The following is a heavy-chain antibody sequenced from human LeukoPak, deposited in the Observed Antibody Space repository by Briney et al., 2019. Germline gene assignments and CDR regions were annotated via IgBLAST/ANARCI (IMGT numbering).Heavy chain of an antibody. CDR3: ARITGFGEFLYYYYGMDV. Sequence: SETLPLTCTVSGGSISSYYWSWIRQPPGKGLEWIGYIYYSGSTNYNPSLKSRVTISVDTSKNQFSLKLSSVTAADTAVYYCARITGFGEFLYYYYGMDVWGKGTTVTVSS. CDR2: IYYSGST. CDR1: GGSISSYY. D-gene: IGHD3-10*01. J-gene: IGHJ6*04. V-gene: IGHV4-59*01.